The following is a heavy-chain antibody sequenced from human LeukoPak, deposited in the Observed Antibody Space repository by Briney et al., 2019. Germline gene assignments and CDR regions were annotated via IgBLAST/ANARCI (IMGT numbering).Heavy chain of an antibody. V-gene: IGHV1-2*02. CDR1: GYTFTGYY. Sequence: ASVKVSCKASGYTFTGYYMHWVRPAPGKGLEGMGWINPNSGGTNYAQKFQGRVTKTRDTSISTAYMELSRLRSDDTAVYYCARARGLAARPPDYWGQGTLVTVSS. CDR3: ARARGLAARPPDY. J-gene: IGHJ4*02. D-gene: IGHD6-6*01. CDR2: INPNSGGT.